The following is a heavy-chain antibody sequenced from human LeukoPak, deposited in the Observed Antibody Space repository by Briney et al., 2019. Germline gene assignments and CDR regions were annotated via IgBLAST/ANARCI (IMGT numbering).Heavy chain of an antibody. CDR1: GFTVSSSF. J-gene: IGHJ4*02. CDR2: IYSGGST. Sequence: PGGSLGLSCAASGFTVSSSFMSWVRRAPGRGLEWVSVIYSGGSTYYADSVKGRFTISRDNSKNTVSLQMNSLRAEDTAVYYCARGADRWNYFDYWGQGTLVTVSS. CDR3: ARGADRWNYFDY. V-gene: IGHV3-53*01. D-gene: IGHD4-23*01.